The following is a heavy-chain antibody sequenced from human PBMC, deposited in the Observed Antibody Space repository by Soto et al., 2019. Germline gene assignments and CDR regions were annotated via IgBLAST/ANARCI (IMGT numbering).Heavy chain of an antibody. Sequence: QVQLQESGPGLVKPSETLSLTCDVFGGSVSNNNWWSWVRQSPGEGLEWIGEIHHGGSTNYNPSLKSRVTISGDKAKNPFFLKVRSVTAAETAVYYCTENSAYALDYWGRGVLVTVSS. V-gene: IGHV4-4*02. CDR1: GGSVSNNNW. CDR2: IHHGGST. D-gene: IGHD5-12*01. J-gene: IGHJ4*02. CDR3: TENSAYALDY.